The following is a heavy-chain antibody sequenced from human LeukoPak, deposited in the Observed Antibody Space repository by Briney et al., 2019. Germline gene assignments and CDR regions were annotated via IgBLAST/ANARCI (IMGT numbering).Heavy chain of an antibody. Sequence: GGSLRLSCAAPGFTFSNYAMNWVRQAPGKGLEWVSAISDGAGGRTYYTDSVKGRFTISRDNSKNTLYLQLNSLRAEDTAVYYCAKEDVDTSFDYWGQGTLVTVSS. J-gene: IGHJ4*02. CDR3: AKEDVDTSFDY. CDR1: GFTFSNYA. V-gene: IGHV3-23*01. D-gene: IGHD5-18*01. CDR2: ISDGAGGRT.